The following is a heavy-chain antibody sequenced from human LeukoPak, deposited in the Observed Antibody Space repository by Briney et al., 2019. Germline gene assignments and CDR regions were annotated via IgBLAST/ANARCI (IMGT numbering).Heavy chain of an antibody. V-gene: IGHV4-30-2*01. CDR2: IYHSGST. J-gene: IGHJ4*02. CDR3: ASRYCTNGVCPFDY. D-gene: IGHD2-8*01. CDR1: GGSISSGGYY. Sequence: SETLSLTCTVSGGSISSGGYYWSWIRQPPGKGLEWIGYIYHSGSTYYNPSLKSRVTISVDRSKNQFSLKLSSVTAADTAVYYCASRYCTNGVCPFDYWGQGTLVTVSS.